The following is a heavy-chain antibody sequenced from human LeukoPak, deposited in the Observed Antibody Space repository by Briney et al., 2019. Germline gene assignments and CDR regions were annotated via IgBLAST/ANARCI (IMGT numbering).Heavy chain of an antibody. Sequence: GSLRLSCAASGFTFSSYAMSWVRQPPGKGLEWIGEIYHSGSTNYNPSLKSRVTISVDKSKNQFSLKLSSVTAADTAVYYCARETVGATLRDWGQGTLVTVSS. V-gene: IGHV4-4*02. D-gene: IGHD1-26*01. CDR1: GFTFSSYAM. CDR2: IYHSGST. J-gene: IGHJ4*02. CDR3: ARETVGATLRD.